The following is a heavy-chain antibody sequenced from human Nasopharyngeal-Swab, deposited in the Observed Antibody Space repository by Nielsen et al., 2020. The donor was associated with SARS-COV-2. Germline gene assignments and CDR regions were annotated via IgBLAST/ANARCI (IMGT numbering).Heavy chain of an antibody. V-gene: IGHV3-11*01. Sequence: GGSLRLSCAASGFTFSDYYMSWIRQAPGKGLEWVSYISSSGSTIYYADSVKGRFTISRDNAKNSLYLQMNSLRAEDTAVYYCAPFWSGYYDYYYYGMDVWGQGTTVTVSS. CDR3: APFWSGYYDYYYYGMDV. CDR2: ISSSGSTI. D-gene: IGHD3-3*01. CDR1: GFTFSDYY. J-gene: IGHJ6*02.